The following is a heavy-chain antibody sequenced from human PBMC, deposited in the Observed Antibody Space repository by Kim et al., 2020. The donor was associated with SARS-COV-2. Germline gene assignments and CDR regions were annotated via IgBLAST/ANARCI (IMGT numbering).Heavy chain of an antibody. J-gene: IGHJ6*02. D-gene: IGHD5-18*01. CDR1: GFTFSSYG. V-gene: IGHV3-33*01. CDR2: IWYDGSNK. CDR3: ARETVTPYGMDV. Sequence: GGSLRLSCAASGFTFSSYGMHWVRQAPGKGLEWVAVIWYDGSNKYYADSVKGRFTISRDNSKNTLYLQMNSLRAEDTAVYYCARETVTPYGMDVWGQGTTVTVSS.